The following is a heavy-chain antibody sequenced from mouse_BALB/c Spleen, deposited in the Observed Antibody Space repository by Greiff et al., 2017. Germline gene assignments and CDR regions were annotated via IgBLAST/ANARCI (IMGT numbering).Heavy chain of an antibody. CDR1: GFSLTSYG. CDR2: IWSGGST. D-gene: IGHD1-1*01. V-gene: IGHV2-4-1*01. J-gene: IGHJ4*01. Sequence: QVQLQQSGPGLVQPSQSLSITCTVSGFSLTSYGVHWVRQSPGKGLEWLGVIWSGGSTDYNAAFISRLSISKDNSKSQVFFKMNSLQADDTAIYYCARNLPKNSYWDAMDYWGQGTSVTVSS. CDR3: ARNLPKNSYWDAMDY.